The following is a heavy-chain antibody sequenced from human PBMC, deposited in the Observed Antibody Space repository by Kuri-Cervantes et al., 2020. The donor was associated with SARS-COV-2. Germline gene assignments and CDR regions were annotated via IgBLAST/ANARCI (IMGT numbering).Heavy chain of an antibody. J-gene: IGHJ4*02. CDR3: ARDAMTTGDFDY. CDR1: GFTLSSYW. CDR2: RTNDGSDA. V-gene: IGHV3-74*01. D-gene: IGHD4-11*01. Sequence: GGSMRLSCVVSGFTLSSYWMHWVHQVPGKGLVWVSRRTNDGSDAIFAVSVKVRFTISRDNAKNMLYLYMNSLRADDTAVYYCARDAMTTGDFDYWGQGTLVTVSS.